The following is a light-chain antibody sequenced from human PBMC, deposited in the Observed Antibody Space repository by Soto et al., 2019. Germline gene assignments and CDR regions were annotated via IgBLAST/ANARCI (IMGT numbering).Light chain of an antibody. CDR2: GAS. CDR3: QQYKNWPPHT. Sequence: EIVMTQSPATLSVSPGERATLSCRASQSVSSNLAWYQQKPGQAPRLRIYGASTRATGIPARFSGSGSGTEFTLTISSLQSEDFAVYYCQQYKNWPPHTFGQGTKLEIK. CDR1: QSVSSN. J-gene: IGKJ2*01. V-gene: IGKV3-15*01.